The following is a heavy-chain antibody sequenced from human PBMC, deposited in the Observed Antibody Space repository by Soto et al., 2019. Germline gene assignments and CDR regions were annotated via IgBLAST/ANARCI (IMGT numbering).Heavy chain of an antibody. CDR2: ISYDGSNK. D-gene: IGHD2-2*01. CDR3: AKDHIGIVVVPAAFGIDY. J-gene: IGHJ4*02. V-gene: IGHV3-30*18. CDR1: GFTFSSYG. Sequence: GGSLRLSCAASGFTFSSYGMHWVRQAPGKGLEWVAVISYDGSNKYYADSVKGRFTISRDNSKNTLYLQMNSLRAEDTAVYYCAKDHIGIVVVPAAFGIDYWGQGTLVTVSS.